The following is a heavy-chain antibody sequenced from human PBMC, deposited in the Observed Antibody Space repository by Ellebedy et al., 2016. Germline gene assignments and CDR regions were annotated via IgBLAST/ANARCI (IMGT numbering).Heavy chain of an antibody. J-gene: IGHJ6*02. CDR3: ARGGAYCGGDCSLGMAHYYYNDMDV. CDR1: GFTFSSYW. D-gene: IGHD2-21*02. V-gene: IGHV3-74*01. CDR2: INNDGSDA. Sequence: GGSLRLSXTASGFTFSSYWMHWVRQAPGKGLVWVSRINNDGSDARYADSVKGRFTISRDNAKNTLFLQMSNVRAEDTAVYYCARGGAYCGGDCSLGMAHYYYNDMDVWGQGTTVTVSS.